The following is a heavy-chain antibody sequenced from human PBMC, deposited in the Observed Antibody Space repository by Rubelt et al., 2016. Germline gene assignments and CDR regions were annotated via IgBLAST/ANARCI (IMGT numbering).Heavy chain of an antibody. CDR3: ARLVNLRGVSNLYFDY. V-gene: IGHV4-39*01. Sequence: QLQLQESGPGLVKPSETLSLTCTVSVGSISSNSYYWGWIRQPPGKGLEWIGSFSYSGSTYYNPSLKSRVTISVDTSKNQFSLRLTSVTAADTAVYYCARLVNLRGVSNLYFDYWGQGTLVTVSS. CDR2: FSYSGST. J-gene: IGHJ4*02. CDR1: VGSISSNSYY. D-gene: IGHD3-10*01.